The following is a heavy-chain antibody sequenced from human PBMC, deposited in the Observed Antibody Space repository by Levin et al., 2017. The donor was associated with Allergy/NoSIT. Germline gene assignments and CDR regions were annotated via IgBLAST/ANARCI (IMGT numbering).Heavy chain of an antibody. CDR1: GFTFSSYA. CDR3: AKGFTPDV. J-gene: IGHJ6*02. CDR2: INASSETT. V-gene: IGHV3-23*01. Sequence: GESLKISCAASGFTFSSYAMTWVRQAPGKGLEWVSAINASSETTYYADSVKGRFTISRDNSKNTLYLQMNSLRGEDTAAYYCAKGFTPDVWGQGTTVTVSS.